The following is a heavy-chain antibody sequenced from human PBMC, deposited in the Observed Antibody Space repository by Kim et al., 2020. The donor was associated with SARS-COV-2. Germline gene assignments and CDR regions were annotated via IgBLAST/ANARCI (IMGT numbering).Heavy chain of an antibody. V-gene: IGHV4-39*07. CDR2: IYYSGST. J-gene: IGHJ4*02. CDR3: ARDPQWELSLFDY. Sequence: SETLSLTCTVSGGSISSSSYYWGWIRQPPGKGLEWIGSIYYSGSTYYNPSLKSRVTISVDTSKNQFSLKLSSVTAADTAVYYCARDPQWELSLFDYWGQG. D-gene: IGHD1-26*01. CDR1: GGSISSSSYY.